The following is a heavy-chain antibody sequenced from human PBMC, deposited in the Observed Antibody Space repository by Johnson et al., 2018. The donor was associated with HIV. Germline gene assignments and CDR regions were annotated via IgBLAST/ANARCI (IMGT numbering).Heavy chain of an antibody. CDR2: ISYDGSNK. Sequence: QVQLVESGGGVVQPGRSLRLSCAASGFTFSSYAMHWVRQAPGKGLEWVAVISYDGSNKYYADSVKGRFTISIDNSKNTLYLQMNRLRAEETAVYYCARQGGVATAHVGAFDILGQGTMVTVSS. D-gene: IGHD2-21*02. V-gene: IGHV3-30-3*01. CDR3: ARQGGVATAHVGAFDI. J-gene: IGHJ3*02. CDR1: GFTFSSYA.